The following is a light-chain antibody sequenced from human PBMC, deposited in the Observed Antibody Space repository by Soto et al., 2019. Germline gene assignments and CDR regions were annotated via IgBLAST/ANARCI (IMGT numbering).Light chain of an antibody. CDR2: GAS. V-gene: IGKV3-20*01. Sequence: EIVLTQSPGTLSLSPGERATLSCRASQSVRNTYVAWYQQRPGQAPRLLVSGASSRATGIPDRYSGSGSGTDFTLTINRLEPEGFAVYFCQQYGESPPTFGGGTKVDIK. CDR3: QQYGESPPT. J-gene: IGKJ4*01. CDR1: QSVRNTY.